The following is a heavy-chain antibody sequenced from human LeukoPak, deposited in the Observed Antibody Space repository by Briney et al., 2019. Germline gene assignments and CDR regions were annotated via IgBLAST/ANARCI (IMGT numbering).Heavy chain of an antibody. D-gene: IGHD2-21*01. Sequence: PSETLSLTCSVSGGSISSVDYSWSWIRQPPGKGLEWIGLIYHSGSTNYNPSLKSRVTISVDTSKNQFSLKLSSVTAADTAVYYCARHLREVVVIAKGRIDAFDIWGQGTMVTVSS. CDR1: GGSISSVDYS. CDR2: IYHSGST. CDR3: ARHLREVVVIAKGRIDAFDI. V-gene: IGHV4-30-2*01. J-gene: IGHJ3*02.